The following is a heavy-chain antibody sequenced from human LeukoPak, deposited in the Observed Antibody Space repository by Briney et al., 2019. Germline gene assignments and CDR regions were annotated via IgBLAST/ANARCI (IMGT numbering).Heavy chain of an antibody. CDR2: IYYSGST. V-gene: IGHV4-39*01. D-gene: IGHD1-14*01. CDR1: GGSISSSSYY. CDR3: ARLDADNPFNYFDY. Sequence: KASETLSLTCTVSGGSISSSSYYWGWIRQPPGKGLEWIGSIYYSGSTYYNPSLKSRVTISVDTSKNQFSLKLSSVTAADTAVYYCARLDADNPFNYFDYWGQGTLVTVSS. J-gene: IGHJ4*02.